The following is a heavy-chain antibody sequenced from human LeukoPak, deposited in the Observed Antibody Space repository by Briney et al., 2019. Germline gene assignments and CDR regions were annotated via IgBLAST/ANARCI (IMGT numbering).Heavy chain of an antibody. D-gene: IGHD2-21*01. CDR3: AKDGTGGDYYLDY. CDR1: GFTFSSHC. Sequence: QPGGSLRLFCAASGFTFSSHCMHWVRRAPGVGVEWVALILYYGSNEYYADSLQGRFTISRDSSRNTLYLQMNSLRAEDTAVYYCAKDGTGGDYYLDYWGQGTLATVSS. J-gene: IGHJ4*02. CDR2: ILYYGSNE. V-gene: IGHV3-30*18.